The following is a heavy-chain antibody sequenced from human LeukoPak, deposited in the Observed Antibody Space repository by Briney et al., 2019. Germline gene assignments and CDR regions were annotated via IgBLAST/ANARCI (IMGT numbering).Heavy chain of an antibody. V-gene: IGHV3-23*01. CDR2: ISGSGGST. J-gene: IGHJ4*02. CDR1: GFTFSSYA. Sequence: GGSLRLSCAASGFTFSSYAMSWVRQAPGKGLEWVSAISGSGGSTYYADSVKGRFTISRDNSKNTLYLQMNSLRAEDTAVYYCAKVSTEEYCSGGSCYRDYWGQGTLVTVSS. CDR3: AKVSTEEYCSGGSCYRDY. D-gene: IGHD2-15*01.